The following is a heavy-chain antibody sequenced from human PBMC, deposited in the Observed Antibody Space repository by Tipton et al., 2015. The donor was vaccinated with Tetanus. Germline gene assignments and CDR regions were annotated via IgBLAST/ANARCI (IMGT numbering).Heavy chain of an antibody. D-gene: IGHD3-22*01. Sequence: TLSLTCTVSGGSISSGGYYWSWIRQHPGKGLEWIGYIYYSGSTYYNPSLKSRVTISVDTSKNQFSLKLSSVTAADTAVYYCARGMYYYDSSGYSYDAFNIWGQGTIVTVSS. CDR1: GGSISSGGYY. J-gene: IGHJ3*02. CDR2: IYYSGST. CDR3: ARGMYYYDSSGYSYDAFNI. V-gene: IGHV4-31*03.